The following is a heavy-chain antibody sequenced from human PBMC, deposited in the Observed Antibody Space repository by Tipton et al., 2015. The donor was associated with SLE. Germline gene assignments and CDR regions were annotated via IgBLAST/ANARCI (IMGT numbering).Heavy chain of an antibody. CDR1: GFTFSTYA. D-gene: IGHD5-18*01. CDR3: ARRGETQVWVPDN. J-gene: IGHJ4*02. CDR2: IWFDGSDT. Sequence: SLRLSCAASGFTFSTYAMHWVRQAPGKGLEWVGLIWFDGSDTFYGDSVRGRFTISRDNSKNILYLQMNSLRAGDTAVYYCARRGETQVWVPDNWGQGTLVTVSS. V-gene: IGHV3-33*03.